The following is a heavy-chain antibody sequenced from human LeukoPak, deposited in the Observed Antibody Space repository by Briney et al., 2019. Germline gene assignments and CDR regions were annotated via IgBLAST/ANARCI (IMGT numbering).Heavy chain of an antibody. CDR2: ISYDGSNK. J-gene: IGHJ4*02. D-gene: IGHD5-18*01. Sequence: GGSLRLSCAASGFTFSSYAMHWVRQAPGKGLEWVAVISYDGSNKYYADSVKGRFTISRDNSKNTLYLQMNSLRAEDTAVYYCATSYLYTAHDYWGQGTLVTVSS. V-gene: IGHV3-30*04. CDR3: ATSYLYTAHDY. CDR1: GFTFSSYA.